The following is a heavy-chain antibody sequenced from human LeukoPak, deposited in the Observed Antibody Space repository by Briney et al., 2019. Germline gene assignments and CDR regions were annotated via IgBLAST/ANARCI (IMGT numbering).Heavy chain of an antibody. D-gene: IGHD1-26*01. CDR1: GCTFSIYW. CDR3: ARVTWGGGARFDS. Sequence: PGESLRLSCAASGCTFSIYWMSWVRQAPGKGLEWVANIKQDGSEKYHVDSVKGRFTISRDNAKNSLFLQMNSLRAEDTAVYYFARVTWGGGARFDSWGQGTLVTVFS. CDR2: IKQDGSEK. V-gene: IGHV3-7*05. J-gene: IGHJ4*02.